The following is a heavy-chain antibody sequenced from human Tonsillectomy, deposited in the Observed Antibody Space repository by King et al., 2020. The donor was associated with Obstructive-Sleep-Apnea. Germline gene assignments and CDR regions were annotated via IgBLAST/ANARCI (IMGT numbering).Heavy chain of an antibody. Sequence: VQLVQSVSEVKKPGASVKVSCKASAYTLRNYALNWVRQAPGHGLEWLGWVNSNGETPMSAPAFKGRFVFSLDTSVSTAYLHINSLKAEDTAIYYCATGSNVKLWRFDFWGQGALVTVSS. J-gene: IGHJ4*02. CDR3: ATGSNVKLWRFDF. CDR1: AYTLRNYA. CDR2: VNSNGETP. V-gene: IGHV7-4-1*02. D-gene: IGHD4-11*01.